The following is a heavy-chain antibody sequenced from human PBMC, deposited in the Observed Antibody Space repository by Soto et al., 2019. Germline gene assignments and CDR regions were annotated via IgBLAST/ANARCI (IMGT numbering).Heavy chain of an antibody. CDR2: IIPILGIA. Sequence: ASVKVSCKASGGTFSSYAISWVRQAPGQGLEWMGGIIPILGIANYAQKFQGRVTITADKSTSTAYMELSSLRSEDTAVYYCAIDPLPDSRGYNDAFDIWGQGTMVTVSS. CDR1: GGTFSSYA. V-gene: IGHV1-69*10. CDR3: AIDPLPDSRGYNDAFDI. J-gene: IGHJ3*02. D-gene: IGHD3-22*01.